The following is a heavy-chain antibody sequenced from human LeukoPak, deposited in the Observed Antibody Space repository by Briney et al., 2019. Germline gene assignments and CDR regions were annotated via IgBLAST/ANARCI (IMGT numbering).Heavy chain of an antibody. CDR2: IKSKTDGGTT. CDR3: TTAVIRGLNAFDI. CDR1: AFIFSSYS. Sequence: GGSLRLSCAASAFIFSSYSMNWVRQAPGKGLEWVGRIKSKTDGGTTNYAAPVNGRFTISRDDSKNTLYLQMNSLKTEDTAMYYCTTAVIRGLNAFDIWGQGTMVTVSS. D-gene: IGHD3-10*01. J-gene: IGHJ3*02. V-gene: IGHV3-15*01.